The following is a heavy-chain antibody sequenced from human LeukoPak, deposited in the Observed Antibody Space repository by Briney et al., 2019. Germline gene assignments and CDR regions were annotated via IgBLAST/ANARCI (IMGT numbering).Heavy chain of an antibody. J-gene: IGHJ6*03. D-gene: IGHD2-15*01. CDR1: GGTFSSYA. CDR2: IIPIFGTA. CDR3: ARGCYLPPYREGVYYYYYMDV. V-gene: IGHV1-69*05. Sequence: SVKVSCKASGGTFSSYAISWVRQAPGQGLEWMGGIIPIFGTANYAQKFQGRVTITTDESTSTAYMELSSLRSEDTAVYYCARGCYLPPYREGVYYYYYMDVWGKGTTVSVSS.